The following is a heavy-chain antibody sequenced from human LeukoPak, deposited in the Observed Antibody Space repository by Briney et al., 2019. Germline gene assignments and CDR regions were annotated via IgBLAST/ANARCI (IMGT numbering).Heavy chain of an antibody. V-gene: IGHV4-34*01. J-gene: IGHJ5*02. CDR1: GGSFSGYY. Sequence: SETLSLTCAVYGGSFSGYYWSWIRQPPGKGLEWIGEINHSGSTNYNPSLKSRVTISVDTSKNQLSLKLSSLAAADTAVYYCARHEYSGSYYGLSWFDPWGQGTLVTVSS. CDR3: ARHEYSGSYYGLSWFDP. CDR2: INHSGST. D-gene: IGHD1-26*01.